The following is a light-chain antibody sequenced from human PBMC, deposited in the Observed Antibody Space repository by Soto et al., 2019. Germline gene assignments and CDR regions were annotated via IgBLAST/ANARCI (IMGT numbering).Light chain of an antibody. Sequence: DIQMTQSPSSLSASVGDRVTITCRASQDIGSHLAWYQQKPEKAPKSLIYFASTLQSGVPSRFSASGSGTDFTLTISSLQPEDFATDYCQQCRSFPITFGQGTRLEIK. J-gene: IGKJ5*01. CDR1: QDIGSH. CDR3: QQCRSFPIT. CDR2: FAS. V-gene: IGKV1D-16*01.